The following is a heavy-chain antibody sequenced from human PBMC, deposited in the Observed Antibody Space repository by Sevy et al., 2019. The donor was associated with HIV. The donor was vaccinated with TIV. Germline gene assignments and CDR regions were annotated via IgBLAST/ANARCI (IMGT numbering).Heavy chain of an antibody. V-gene: IGHV4-59*01. D-gene: IGHD3-3*01. CDR1: GGSISSYY. CDR2: IYYSGST. J-gene: IGHJ5*02. Sequence: SETLSLTCTVSGGSISSYYWSWIRQPPGKGLEWIGYIYYSGSTNYNPSLKSRVTISVDTSKNQFSLKLSSVTAADTAVYYCARQIYDFWSGYYPNWFDPWGQGTLVTVSS. CDR3: ARQIYDFWSGYYPNWFDP.